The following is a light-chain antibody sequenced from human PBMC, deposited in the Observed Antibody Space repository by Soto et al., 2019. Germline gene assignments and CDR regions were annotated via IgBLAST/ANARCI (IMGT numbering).Light chain of an antibody. V-gene: IGKV3-15*01. Sequence: EIVMTQSPVTLSVSPGERVTLSCRASQTIASNLAWYQQKPGQAPRLLIHGASTRTTGVPARFSGSGSGTEFTLTISSLQSEDFAVYHCQQYHNWPPQYTFGQGTKLQI. CDR3: QQYHNWPPQYT. CDR1: QTIASN. J-gene: IGKJ2*01. CDR2: GAS.